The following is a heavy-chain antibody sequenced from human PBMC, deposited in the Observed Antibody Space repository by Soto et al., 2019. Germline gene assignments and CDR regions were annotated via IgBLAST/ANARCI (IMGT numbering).Heavy chain of an antibody. J-gene: IGHJ4*02. CDR2: ISVHNGNT. D-gene: IGHD3-9*01. V-gene: IGHV1-18*04. CDR3: ARDSSRTIITSFDY. Sequence: ASVKVSCKSSGYTFASYGIIWVRQAPGQGLEWMGWISVHNGNTNYAQKLQGRVTMTTDTSTSTAYMELRSLRSDDTAVYYCARDSSRTIITSFDYWGQGSLVTVSS. CDR1: GYTFASYG.